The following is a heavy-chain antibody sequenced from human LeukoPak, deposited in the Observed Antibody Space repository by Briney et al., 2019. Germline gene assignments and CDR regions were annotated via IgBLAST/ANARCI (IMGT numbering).Heavy chain of an antibody. CDR3: ARDEYIHGDLTNFDS. J-gene: IGHJ4*02. Sequence: PGGSLRLSCSVSGFTFSDYYMSWIRQAPGKGLEWVSYLSSSGSMISDADSVKGRFTISRDNAKKSLYLQMNSLRAEDTAVYYCARDEYIHGDLTNFDSWGQGTLVIVSS. CDR2: LSSSGSMI. CDR1: GFTFSDYY. V-gene: IGHV3-11*04. D-gene: IGHD4-17*01.